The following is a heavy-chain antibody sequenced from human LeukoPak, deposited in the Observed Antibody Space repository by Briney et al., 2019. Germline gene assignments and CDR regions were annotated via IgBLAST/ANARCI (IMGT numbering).Heavy chain of an antibody. Sequence: NPSETLSLTCTVSGGSISSSSYYWGWIRQPPGKGLEWIGSIYYSGSTYYNPSLKSRVTISVDTSKNQFSLKLSSVTAADTAVYYCARGVGSGWYMNAFDIWGHGTMVTVSS. CDR3: ARGVGSGWYMNAFDI. CDR1: GGSISSSSYY. D-gene: IGHD6-19*01. CDR2: IYYSGST. J-gene: IGHJ3*02. V-gene: IGHV4-39*07.